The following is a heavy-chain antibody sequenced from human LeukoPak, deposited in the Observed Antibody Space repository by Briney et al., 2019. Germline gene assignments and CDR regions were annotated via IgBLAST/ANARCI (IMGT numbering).Heavy chain of an antibody. Sequence: SETLSLTCTVSGYSISSGYYWGWIRQPPGKGLEWIGSIYHSGSTYYNPSLKSRVTISVDTSKNQFSLKLSSVTAADTAVYYCARDQDEYSRSYYFDYWGQGTLVTVSS. CDR2: IYHSGST. D-gene: IGHD6-6*01. V-gene: IGHV4-38-2*02. CDR3: ARDQDEYSRSYYFDY. CDR1: GYSISSGYY. J-gene: IGHJ4*02.